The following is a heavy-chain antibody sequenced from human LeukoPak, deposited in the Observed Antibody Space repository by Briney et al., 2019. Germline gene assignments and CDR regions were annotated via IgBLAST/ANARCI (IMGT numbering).Heavy chain of an antibody. CDR3: ARASPLELRYFDWLLYTTD. J-gene: IGHJ4*02. D-gene: IGHD3-9*01. CDR1: GFTFSSYS. V-gene: IGHV3-21*01. Sequence: GGSLRLSCAASGFTFSSYSMNWVRQAPGKGLEWVSSISSSSSYIYYADPVKGRFTISRDNAKNSLYLQMNSLRAEDTAVYYCARASPLELRYFDWLLYTTDWGQGTLVTVSS. CDR2: ISSSSSYI.